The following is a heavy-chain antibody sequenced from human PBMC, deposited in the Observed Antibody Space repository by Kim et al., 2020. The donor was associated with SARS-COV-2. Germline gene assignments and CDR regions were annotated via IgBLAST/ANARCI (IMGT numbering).Heavy chain of an antibody. CDR1: GFTFSSYG. CDR2: ISYDGSNK. J-gene: IGHJ4*02. CDR3: AKEGGGIVGATRDFDY. Sequence: GGSLRLSCAASGFTFSSYGMHWVRQAPGKGLEWVAVISYDGSNKYYADSVKGRFTISRDNSKNTLYLQMNSLRAEDTAVYYCAKEGGGIVGATRDFDYWGPGTLVTVSS. D-gene: IGHD1-26*01. V-gene: IGHV3-30*18.